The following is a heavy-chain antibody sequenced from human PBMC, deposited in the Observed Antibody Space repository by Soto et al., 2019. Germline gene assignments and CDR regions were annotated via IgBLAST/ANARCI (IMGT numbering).Heavy chain of an antibody. CDR3: ARGRWTGLTIAGYIDY. CDR1: GYTFTDYA. Sequence: QVQLVQSGAAVKKPGASVRVSCAASGYTFTDYAVYWVRQAPGQRLEWMGWINAGNGHTRYSQTFQDRVTLTRDASARIADMEMSSLRSEDTAVYYCARGRWTGLTIAGYIDYWGQGTRVTVSS. CDR2: INAGNGHT. J-gene: IGHJ4*02. D-gene: IGHD1-1*01. V-gene: IGHV1-3*01.